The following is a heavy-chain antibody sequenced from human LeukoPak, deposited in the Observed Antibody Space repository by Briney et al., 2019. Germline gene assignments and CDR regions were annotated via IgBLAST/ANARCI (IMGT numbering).Heavy chain of an antibody. D-gene: IGHD2-2*01. Sequence: GGSLRLSCAASGFTFSSYSMNWVRQAPGKGLEWVSSISSSSSYIYYADSVKGRFTISRDNAKNSLYLQMNSLRAEDTAVYYCAREDQRVGLLDYWGQGTLVTVSS. V-gene: IGHV3-21*01. CDR3: AREDQRVGLLDY. CDR1: GFTFSSYS. J-gene: IGHJ4*02. CDR2: ISSSSSYI.